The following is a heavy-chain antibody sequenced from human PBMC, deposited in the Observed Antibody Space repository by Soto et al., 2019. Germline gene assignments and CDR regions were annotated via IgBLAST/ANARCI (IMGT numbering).Heavy chain of an antibody. V-gene: IGHV1-2*04. D-gene: IGHD4-17*01. Sequence: GASVKVSCKASGYTFTGYYMHWVRQAPGQGLEWMGWINPNSGGTNYAQKFQGWVTMTRDTSISTAYMELSRLRSDDTAVYYCARGAPTVTTFFSHWFDPWGQGTLVTVSS. J-gene: IGHJ5*02. CDR3: ARGAPTVTTFFSHWFDP. CDR1: GYTFTGYY. CDR2: INPNSGGT.